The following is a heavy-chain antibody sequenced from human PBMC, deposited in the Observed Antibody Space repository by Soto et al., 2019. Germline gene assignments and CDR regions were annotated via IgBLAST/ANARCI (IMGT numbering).Heavy chain of an antibody. CDR2: FFYSGST. J-gene: IGHJ5*01. V-gene: IGHV4-59*08. Sequence: SETLSLTCTVSGGSISSYYWSWIRQPPGKGLEWIGYFFYSGSTNYNPSLKSRITINADTSNNQLSLQLNSVTPDDTAVYYCARLIGDSWLDSWGQGTLVTVSS. CDR3: ARLIGDSWLDS. CDR1: GGSISSYY.